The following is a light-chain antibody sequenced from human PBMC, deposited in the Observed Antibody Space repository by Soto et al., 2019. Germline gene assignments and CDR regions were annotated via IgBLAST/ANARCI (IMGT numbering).Light chain of an antibody. CDR2: AAS. J-gene: IGKJ2*01. V-gene: IGKV3-20*01. CDR1: QNLSSGY. Sequence: EIVLTQSPGTLSLSPGERATLSCRASQNLSSGYLAWYQQKPGQAPRILIYAASSRATGIPDRFSGSGSGTDFTLTISSLQPEDFATYYCQQLTNFRFTFGQGTKLDIK. CDR3: QQLTNFRFT.